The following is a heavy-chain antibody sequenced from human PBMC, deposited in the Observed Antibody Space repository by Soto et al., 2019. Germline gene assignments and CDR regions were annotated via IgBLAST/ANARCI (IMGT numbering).Heavy chain of an antibody. Sequence: SETLSLTCAVSGGSISSSNWWSWVRQPPGKGLEWIGEIYHSGSTNYDPSLKSRVTISVDKSKNQFSLKLSSVTAADTAVYYCARDRGSSWYLDPFDYYYGMDVWGQGTTVTVS. V-gene: IGHV4-4*02. CDR2: IYHSGST. J-gene: IGHJ6*02. CDR1: GGSISSSNW. CDR3: ARDRGSSWYLDPFDYYYGMDV. D-gene: IGHD6-13*01.